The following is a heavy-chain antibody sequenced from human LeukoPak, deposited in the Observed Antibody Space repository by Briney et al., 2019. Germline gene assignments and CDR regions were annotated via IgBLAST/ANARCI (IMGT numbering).Heavy chain of an antibody. CDR1: GFTFDDYG. CDR3: ASTYCSGGSCYWDAFDI. J-gene: IGHJ3*02. Sequence: GGSLRLSCAASGFTFDDYGMSWVRQAPGKGLEWVSYISSSSSTIYYADSVKGRFTISRDNAKNSLYLQMNSLRAEDTAVYYCASTYCSGGSCYWDAFDIWGQGTMVTVSS. V-gene: IGHV3-48*04. CDR2: ISSSSSTI. D-gene: IGHD2-15*01.